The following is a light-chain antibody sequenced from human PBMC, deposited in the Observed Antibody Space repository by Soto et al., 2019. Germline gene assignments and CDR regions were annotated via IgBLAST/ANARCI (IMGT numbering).Light chain of an antibody. CDR2: GAS. V-gene: IGKV3-20*01. J-gene: IGKJ4*01. Sequence: EIVLTQSPGTLSLSPGERATLSCRASQSVSSSYLAWYQQKPGQAPRLLIYGASSRATGIPDRFSGSGSGTDFTLTISRLEPEDSAVYCCLQYYSAPLTFGGGTKVEIK. CDR3: LQYYSAPLT. CDR1: QSVSSSY.